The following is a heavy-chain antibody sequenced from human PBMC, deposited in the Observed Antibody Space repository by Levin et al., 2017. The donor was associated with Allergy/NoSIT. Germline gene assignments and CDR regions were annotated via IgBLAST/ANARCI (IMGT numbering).Heavy chain of an antibody. CDR1: GGSIRSSSYY. V-gene: IGHV4-39*07. J-gene: IGHJ4*02. CDR2: IYYSGST. CDR3: ARDQDEYYYDSSGILRGFPYFDY. Sequence: SQTLSLPCTVSGGSIRSSSYYWGWIRQPPGKGLEWIGSIYYSGSTYYNPSLKSRVTISVDTSKNQFSLKLSSVTAADTAVYYCARDQDEYYYDSSGILRGFPYFDYWGQGTLVTVSS. D-gene: IGHD3-22*01.